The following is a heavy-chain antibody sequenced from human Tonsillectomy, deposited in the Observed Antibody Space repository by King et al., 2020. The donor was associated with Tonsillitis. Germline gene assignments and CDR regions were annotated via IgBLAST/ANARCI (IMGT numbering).Heavy chain of an antibody. D-gene: IGHD6-19*01. CDR3: AKVWRWLVRGLDAFDM. Sequence: VQLLESGGGLVQPGGSLRLSCAASGFSFSSYAMSWVRQAPGKGLDWVSGISITGTTYYADSAKGRFTISRDNPKNTLYLQMNSLRVADTAVYYCAKVWRWLVRGLDAFDMWGQGTMVTVSS. J-gene: IGHJ3*02. V-gene: IGHV3-23*01. CDR1: GFSFSSYA. CDR2: ISITGTT.